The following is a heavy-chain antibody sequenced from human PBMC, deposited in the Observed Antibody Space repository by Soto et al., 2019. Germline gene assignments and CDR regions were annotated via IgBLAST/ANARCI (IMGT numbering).Heavy chain of an antibody. J-gene: IGHJ5*02. V-gene: IGHV1-69*13. CDR1: GGTFSSYA. CDR2: IIPIFGTA. Sequence: ASVKVSCKASGGTFSSYAISWVRQAPGQGLEWMGGIIPIFGTANYAQKFQGRVTITADESTSTAYMELSSLRSEDTAVYNCARNRGGYCSGGSCYSTRKDNLNWFDPWGQGTLVTVSS. D-gene: IGHD2-15*01. CDR3: ARNRGGYCSGGSCYSTRKDNLNWFDP.